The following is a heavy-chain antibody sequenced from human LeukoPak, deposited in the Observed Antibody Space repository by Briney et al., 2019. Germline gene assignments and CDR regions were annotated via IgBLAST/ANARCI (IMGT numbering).Heavy chain of an antibody. D-gene: IGHD4-23*01. V-gene: IGHV4-59*08. J-gene: IGHJ4*02. CDR1: GGSISSYY. CDR3: ATTPYYGGNRPYYFDY. Sequence: SETLSLTCTVSGGSISSYYWSWIRQPPGKGLEWIGYIYYSGSTNYNPSLKSRVTISVDTSKNQFSLKLSSVTAADTAVYYCATTPYYGGNRPYYFDYWGQGSLVTVSS. CDR2: IYYSGST.